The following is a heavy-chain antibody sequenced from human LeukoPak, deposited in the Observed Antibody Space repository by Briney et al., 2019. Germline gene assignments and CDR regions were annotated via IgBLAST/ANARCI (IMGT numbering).Heavy chain of an antibody. CDR1: GFTFSSYG. V-gene: IGHV3-30*18. CDR2: ISYDGSNK. CDR3: AKDFGLYTPGV. D-gene: IGHD2-8*01. J-gene: IGHJ4*02. Sequence: PGGSLRLSCAAPGFTFSSYGMHWVRQAPGKGLEWVAVISYDGSNKYYADSVKGRFTISRDNSKNTLYLQMNSLRAEDTAVYYCAKDFGLYTPGVWGQGTLVTVSS.